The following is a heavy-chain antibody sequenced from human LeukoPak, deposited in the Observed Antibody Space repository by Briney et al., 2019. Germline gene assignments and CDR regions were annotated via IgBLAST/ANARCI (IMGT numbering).Heavy chain of an antibody. CDR1: GFTFSNAW. CDR3: TTDSGSTSCYSFDY. D-gene: IGHD2-2*01. Sequence: GGSLRLSCAASGFTFSNAWMSWVRQAPGKGLEWVGRIKSKTDGGTTDYAAPVKGRFTISRDDSKNTLYLQMNSLKTEDTAVYYCTTDSGSTSCYSFDYWGQGTLVTVSS. J-gene: IGHJ4*02. V-gene: IGHV3-15*01. CDR2: IKSKTDGGTT.